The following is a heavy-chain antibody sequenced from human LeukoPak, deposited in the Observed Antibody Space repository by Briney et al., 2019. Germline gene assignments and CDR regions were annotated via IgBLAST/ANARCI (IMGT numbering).Heavy chain of an antibody. CDR3: ARDLCYYGSGSYCNGYNWFDP. Sequence: GGSLRLSCAASGFTFSDYYMSWLRQAPGKGLEWVSYISSSSSYTNYADSVKGRFTISRDNAKNSLYLQMNSLRAEDTAVYYCARDLCYYGSGSYCNGYNWFDPWGQGTLVTVSS. CDR1: GFTFSDYY. CDR2: ISSSSSYT. D-gene: IGHD3-10*01. J-gene: IGHJ5*02. V-gene: IGHV3-11*06.